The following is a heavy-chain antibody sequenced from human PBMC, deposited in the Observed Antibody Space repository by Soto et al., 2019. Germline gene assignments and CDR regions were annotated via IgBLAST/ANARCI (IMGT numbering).Heavy chain of an antibody. J-gene: IGHJ6*02. Sequence: QVQLVQSGAEVKKPGSSVKVSCKASGGTFSSYAISWVRQAPGHELEWMGGIIPIFGRANYAQKFQGRVTITADQSTSTADMALSTLRSEDTGVDYCAIAAPDTARVAYYYHGMDVWGPGTTVTVSS. CDR1: GGTFSSYA. CDR2: IIPIFGRA. V-gene: IGHV1-69*01. D-gene: IGHD5-18*01. CDR3: AIAAPDTARVAYYYHGMDV.